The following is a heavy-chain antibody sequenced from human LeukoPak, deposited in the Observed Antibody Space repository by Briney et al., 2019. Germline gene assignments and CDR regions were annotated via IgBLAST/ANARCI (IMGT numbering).Heavy chain of an antibody. CDR3: AKMHCSTTSCPYYMDV. CDR2: IYAGGTT. D-gene: IGHD2-2*01. CDR1: GLTVSSNY. J-gene: IGHJ6*03. Sequence: PGGSLRLSCAASGLTVSSNYMSWVRQAPGKGLEWVSVIYAGGTTYYADSVKGRFTISRDKDTLYLQMNSLRVEDTAVYYCAKMHCSTTSCPYYMDVWDNGTTVTVSS. V-gene: IGHV3-53*01.